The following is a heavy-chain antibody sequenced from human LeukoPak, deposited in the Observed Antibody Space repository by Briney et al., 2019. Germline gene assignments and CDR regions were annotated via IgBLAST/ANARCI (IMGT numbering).Heavy chain of an antibody. CDR2: IKQDGSEK. CDR1: GFTLSSYW. V-gene: IGHV3-7*03. J-gene: IGHJ4*02. CDR3: ARDGSGYSSGWYSDY. D-gene: IGHD6-19*01. Sequence: GGSLRLSCAASGFTLSSYWMSWVRQAPGKGLEWVANIKQDGSEKYYVDSVKGRFTISRDNAKNSLYLQMNSLRAEDTAVYYCARDGSGYSSGWYSDYWGQGTLVTVSS.